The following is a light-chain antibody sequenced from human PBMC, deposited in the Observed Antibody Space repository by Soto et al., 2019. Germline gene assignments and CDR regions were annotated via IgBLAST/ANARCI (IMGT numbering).Light chain of an antibody. CDR2: GAS. CDR3: QEYKNWPLST. J-gene: IGKJ5*01. CDR1: QSVSST. V-gene: IGKV3-15*01. Sequence: EIVMTQYQATLSVYGGERATLSCRASQSVSSTLAWYQQKPGQAPRLLIYGASNRATGLPDRFSGSGSGTEFTLTGSSLQSEDFAVYYCQEYKNWPLSTFGQGTRLEIK.